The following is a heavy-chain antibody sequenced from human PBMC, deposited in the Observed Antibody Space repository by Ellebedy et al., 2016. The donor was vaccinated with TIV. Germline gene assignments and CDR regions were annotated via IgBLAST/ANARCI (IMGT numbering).Heavy chain of an antibody. Sequence: GESLKISXAASGFTFSSYWMTWVRQAPGKGLECVANIKEDGSEEHYVDSVKGRFTISRDNAKNSLYLQMNSLRAEDTAMYYCARINRGEDAFDIWGQGTMVTVSS. J-gene: IGHJ3*02. D-gene: IGHD3-10*01. CDR1: GFTFSSYW. CDR2: IKEDGSEE. V-gene: IGHV3-7*01. CDR3: ARINRGEDAFDI.